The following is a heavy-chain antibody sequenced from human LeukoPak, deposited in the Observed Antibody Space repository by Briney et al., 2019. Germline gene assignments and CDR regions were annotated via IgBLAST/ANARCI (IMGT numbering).Heavy chain of an antibody. CDR2: IYYSGST. CDR1: GGSISSGGYY. Sequence: PSETLSLTCTVSGGSISSGGYYWSWIRQHPGKGLGWIGYIYYSGSTYYNPSLKSRVTISVDTSKNQFSLKLSSVTAADTAVYYCARSPSGYYVRYYYYGMDVWGQGTTVTVSS. D-gene: IGHD3-3*01. J-gene: IGHJ6*02. V-gene: IGHV4-31*03. CDR3: ARSPSGYYVRYYYYGMDV.